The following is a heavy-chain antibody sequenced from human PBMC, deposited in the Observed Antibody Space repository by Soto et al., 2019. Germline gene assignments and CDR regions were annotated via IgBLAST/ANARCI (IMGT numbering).Heavy chain of an antibody. CDR3: AKALGELSPESFDY. J-gene: IGHJ4*02. CDR1: GFTFSSYG. Sequence: GGSLRLSCAASGFTFSSYGMHWVRQAQGKGLEWVTFISYDGSNKYYADSVKGRVTVSRDNSKNAQYLQMYSLRAEDTAVYFCAKALGELSPESFDYWGRGTLVTVSS. D-gene: IGHD3-16*02. V-gene: IGHV3-30*18. CDR2: ISYDGSNK.